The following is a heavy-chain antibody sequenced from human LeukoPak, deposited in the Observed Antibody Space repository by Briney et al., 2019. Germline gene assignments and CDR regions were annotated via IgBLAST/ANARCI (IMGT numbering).Heavy chain of an antibody. Sequence: SETLSLTCAVYGGSFSGYYWSWIRQPPGKGPEWVGEINHSGSTNYNPPLKSRVTISVDTAKNQFSLKLSSVTAADTAVYYCARHYGPWGQGTLVTVSS. CDR1: GGSFSGYY. J-gene: IGHJ5*02. D-gene: IGHD3-16*01. V-gene: IGHV4-34*01. CDR3: ARHYGP. CDR2: INHSGST.